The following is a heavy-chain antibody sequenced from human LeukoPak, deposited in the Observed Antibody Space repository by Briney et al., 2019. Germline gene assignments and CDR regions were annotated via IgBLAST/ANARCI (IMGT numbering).Heavy chain of an antibody. CDR1: GFTFSSYA. CDR3: ARGSLVPAAPGIKPFDY. Sequence: GGSLRLSCAASGFTFSSYAMHWVRQAPGKGLEWVANIKRDGSEKYYVDSVKGRFTISRDNAKNSLYLQMNSLRAEDTAVYYCARGSLVPAAPGIKPFDYWGQGTLVTVSS. V-gene: IGHV3-7*01. J-gene: IGHJ4*02. CDR2: IKRDGSEK. D-gene: IGHD2-2*01.